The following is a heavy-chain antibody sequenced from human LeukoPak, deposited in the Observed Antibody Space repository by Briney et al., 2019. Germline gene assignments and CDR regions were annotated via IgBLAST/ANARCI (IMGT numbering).Heavy chain of an antibody. D-gene: IGHD3-16*01. CDR1: SGSISSGDYY. J-gene: IGHJ4*02. CDR2: IYYSGST. V-gene: IGHV4-30-4*01. Sequence: SETLSLTCTVSSGSISSGDYYWSWIRQPPGKGLEWIGYIYYSGSTYYNPSLKSRVTISVDTSKNQFSLKLSSVTAADTAVYYCARDRPYYDYVWGSPSFDYWGQGTLVTVSS. CDR3: ARDRPYYDYVWGSPSFDY.